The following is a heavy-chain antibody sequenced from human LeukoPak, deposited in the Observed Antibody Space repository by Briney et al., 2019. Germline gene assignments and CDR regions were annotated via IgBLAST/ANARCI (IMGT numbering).Heavy chain of an antibody. CDR2: INHSGST. Sequence: SETLSLTCAVYGGSFSGYYWSWIRQPPGKGLEWIGEINHSGSTNYNPSLKSRVTISVDTSKNQFSLKLSSVTAADTAVYYCARHRDSSSWYPRYYYYYMDVWGKGTTVTISS. CDR1: GGSFSGYY. D-gene: IGHD6-13*01. CDR3: ARHRDSSSWYPRYYYYYMDV. V-gene: IGHV4-34*01. J-gene: IGHJ6*03.